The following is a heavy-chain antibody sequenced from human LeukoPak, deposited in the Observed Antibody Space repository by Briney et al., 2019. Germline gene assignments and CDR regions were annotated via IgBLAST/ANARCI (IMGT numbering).Heavy chain of an antibody. Sequence: AGGSLRLSCAASGFTFSSYGMHWVRQAPGKGLEWVAVISYDGSNKYYADSVKGRFTISRDNSKNTLYLQMNSLRAEDTAVYYCAKHRLYEFYYYYMDVWGKGTTVTVSS. J-gene: IGHJ6*03. D-gene: IGHD3-16*02. CDR1: GFTFSSYG. CDR2: ISYDGSNK. CDR3: AKHRLYEFYYYYMDV. V-gene: IGHV3-30*18.